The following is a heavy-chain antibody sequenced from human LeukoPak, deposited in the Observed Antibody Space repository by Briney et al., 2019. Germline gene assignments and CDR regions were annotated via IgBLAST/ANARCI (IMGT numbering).Heavy chain of an antibody. CDR3: AKDIVGPSQFDC. J-gene: IGHJ4*02. V-gene: IGHV3-23*01. D-gene: IGHD1-26*01. Sequence: GGSLRLSCTASGFTSGFSFSTYAMSWVRQAPGKGLEWVSTISSSGGSTYYADSVKGRFTISRDNSKSTLYLQMNSLRAEDTAVYYCAKDIVGPSQFDCWGQGTLVTVSS. CDR1: GFSFSTYA. CDR2: ISSSGGST.